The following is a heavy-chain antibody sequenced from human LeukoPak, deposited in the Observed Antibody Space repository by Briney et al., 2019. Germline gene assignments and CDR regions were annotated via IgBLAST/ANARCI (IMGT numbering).Heavy chain of an antibody. J-gene: IGHJ6*03. CDR2: MNPNSGNT. CDR3: ARGRKDRIAARPNHYYYYYMDV. Sequence: ASVTVSCKASGYTFTIYDINWVRQATGQGLEWMGWMNPNSGNTGYAQKFQGRVTMTRNTSISTAYMELSSLRSEDTAVYYCARGRKDRIAARPNHYYYYYMDVWGKGTTVTVSS. V-gene: IGHV1-8*01. CDR1: GYTFTIYD. D-gene: IGHD6-6*01.